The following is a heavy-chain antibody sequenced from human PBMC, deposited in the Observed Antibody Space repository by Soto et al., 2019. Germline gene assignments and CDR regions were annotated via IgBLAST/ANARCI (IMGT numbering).Heavy chain of an antibody. CDR1: GFTFSLYS. J-gene: IGHJ6*02. Sequence: EVQLVESGGGLVQPGGSLRLSCAASGFTFSLYSMSWVRQAPGKGLEWVSYISRSSTGIHYADSVKGRFTISRDDATNSMQLQMNSLRDRDTAVYYCARAVTWGLDLWGQGTTFSISS. CDR3: ARAVTWGLDL. D-gene: IGHD3-10*01. V-gene: IGHV3-48*02. CDR2: ISRSSTGI.